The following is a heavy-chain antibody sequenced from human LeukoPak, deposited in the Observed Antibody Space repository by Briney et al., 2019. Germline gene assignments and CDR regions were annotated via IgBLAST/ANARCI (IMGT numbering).Heavy chain of an antibody. J-gene: IGHJ5*02. Sequence: PAGSLRLSCAASGFTFSSYGMHWVRQAPGKGLEWVAFIRYDGSNKYYADSVKGRFTISRDNSNNTVYLQMSSLRAEDTAVYYFAKAHRTRWPPLFEPWGQGTLVTVSS. D-gene: IGHD2-2*01. CDR2: IRYDGSNK. CDR1: GFTFSSYG. CDR3: AKAHRTRWPPLFEP. V-gene: IGHV3-30*02.